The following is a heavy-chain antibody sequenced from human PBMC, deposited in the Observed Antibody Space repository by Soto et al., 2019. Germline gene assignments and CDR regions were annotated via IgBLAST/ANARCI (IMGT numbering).Heavy chain of an antibody. CDR2: ISGHSGNT. Sequence: QVQLVQSGPEVKQPGASVKVSCKAFGYSFSSYRITWVRQAPGQGLEWMGWISGHSGNTQYAQKVQGRVTLTTDSSTNTAYMGIRSLTSEDTAVYYCTRDLSAGATAYWGQGSLVTVSS. CDR1: GYSFSSYR. J-gene: IGHJ4*02. V-gene: IGHV1-18*01. D-gene: IGHD1-26*01. CDR3: TRDLSAGATAY.